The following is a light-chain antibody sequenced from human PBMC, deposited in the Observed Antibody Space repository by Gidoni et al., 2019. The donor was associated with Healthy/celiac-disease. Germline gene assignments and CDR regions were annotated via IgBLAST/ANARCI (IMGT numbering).Light chain of an antibody. J-gene: IGKJ1*01. Sequence: VLTQSPGTLSLSPGERATLSCRASQSVSSSYLAWYQQKPGQAPRLLIYGASSRATGIPDRFSGSGSGTDFTLTISRLEPEDFAVYYCQQYGSSPQTFGQGTKVEIK. CDR2: GAS. CDR1: QSVSSSY. V-gene: IGKV3-20*01. CDR3: QQYGSSPQT.